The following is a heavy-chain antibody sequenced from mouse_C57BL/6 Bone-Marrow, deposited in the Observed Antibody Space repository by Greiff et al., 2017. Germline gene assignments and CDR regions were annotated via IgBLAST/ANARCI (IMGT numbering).Heavy chain of an antibody. V-gene: IGHV1-81*01. CDR2: IYPRSGNT. D-gene: IGHD2-5*01. J-gene: IGHJ2*01. CDR1: GYTFTSYG. Sequence: QVQLQQSGAELARPGASVKLSCKASGYTFTSYGISWVKQRTGQGLEWIGEIYPRSGNTYYNEKFKGKATLTADKSSSTAYMELRSLTSEDSAVYFCARGSYYSNYVDYWGQGTTLTVSS. CDR3: ARGSYYSNYVDY.